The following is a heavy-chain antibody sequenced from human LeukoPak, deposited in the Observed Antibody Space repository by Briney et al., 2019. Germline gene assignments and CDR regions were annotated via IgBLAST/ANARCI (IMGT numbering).Heavy chain of an antibody. CDR3: ARDRWAYGSGSYYDY. J-gene: IGHJ4*02. V-gene: IGHV3-48*02. CDR2: ISSSSSTI. D-gene: IGHD3-10*01. Sequence: GGSLRLSCAASGFTFSSHSMNWVRQAPGKGLECVSYISSSSSTIYYADSVKGRFTISRDNAKNSLCLQMNSLRDEDTAVYYCARDRWAYGSGSYYDYWGQGTLVTVSS. CDR1: GFTFSSHS.